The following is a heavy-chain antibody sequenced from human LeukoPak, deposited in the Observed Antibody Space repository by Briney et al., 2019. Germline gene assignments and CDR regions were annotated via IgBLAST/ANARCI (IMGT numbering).Heavy chain of an antibody. V-gene: IGHV1-69*13. CDR3: ARDPLRLEDAFDI. Sequence: SVKVSCKASGYTFTSYGISWVRQAPGQGLEWMGGIIPIFGTANYAQKFQGRVTITADESTSTAYMELSSLRSEDAAVYYCARDPLRLEDAFDIWGQGTMVTVSS. CDR2: IIPIFGTA. CDR1: GYTFTSYG. J-gene: IGHJ3*02. D-gene: IGHD1-1*01.